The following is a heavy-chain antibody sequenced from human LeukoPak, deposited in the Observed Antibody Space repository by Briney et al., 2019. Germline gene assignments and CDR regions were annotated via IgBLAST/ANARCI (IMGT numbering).Heavy chain of an antibody. D-gene: IGHD3-16*02. CDR1: GGSISSGGYY. V-gene: IGHV4-61*08. CDR3: ARQRGLRLGELSLLQAPYDY. CDR2: IYYSGST. Sequence: SETLSLTCTVSGGSISSGGYYWSWIRQHPGKGLEWIGYIYYSGSTNYNSSLKSRVTISVDTSKNQFSLKLSSVTAADTAVYYCARQRGLRLGELSLLQAPYDYWGQGTLVTVSS. J-gene: IGHJ4*02.